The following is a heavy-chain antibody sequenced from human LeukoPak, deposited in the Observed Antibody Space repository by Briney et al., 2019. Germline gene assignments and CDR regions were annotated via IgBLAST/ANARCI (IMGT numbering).Heavy chain of an antibody. CDR3: ARDGGAGDGYMVY. J-gene: IGHJ4*02. Sequence: GSSVKVSCKASGGTFSSYAISWVRQAPGQGLEWMGGIIPIFGTANYAQKFQGRVTITADESTSTAYMELSSLRSEDTAVYHCARDGGAGDGYMVYWGQGTLVTVSS. CDR2: IIPIFGTA. CDR1: GGTFSSYA. V-gene: IGHV1-69*01. D-gene: IGHD5-24*01.